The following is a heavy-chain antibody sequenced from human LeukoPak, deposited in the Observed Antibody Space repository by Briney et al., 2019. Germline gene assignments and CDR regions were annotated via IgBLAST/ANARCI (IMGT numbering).Heavy chain of an antibody. V-gene: IGHV2-70*01. Sequence: SGPTLVNPTQTLTLTCTFSGFSLSTSGVGVGWIRQPPGKALEWLALIDWDDDKYYSTSLKTRLTISKDTSKNQVVLAMTNMDPVDTATYYCARSIAARLFDYWGQGTLVTVSS. CDR1: GFSLSTSGVG. CDR3: ARSIAARLFDY. D-gene: IGHD6-6*01. CDR2: IDWDDDK. J-gene: IGHJ4*02.